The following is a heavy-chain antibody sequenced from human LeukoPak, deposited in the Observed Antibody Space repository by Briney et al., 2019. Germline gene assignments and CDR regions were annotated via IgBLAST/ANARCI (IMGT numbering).Heavy chain of an antibody. Sequence: TSETLSLTCTVSGGSISSYYWSWIRQPPGKGLEWIGYIYYSGSANYNPSLKSRVTISVDTSKNQFSLKLSSVTAADTAIYYCARAVSGRFDYWGQGTLVTVSS. CDR1: GGSISSYY. V-gene: IGHV4-59*08. J-gene: IGHJ4*02. CDR2: IYYSGSA. CDR3: ARAVSGRFDY. D-gene: IGHD6-19*01.